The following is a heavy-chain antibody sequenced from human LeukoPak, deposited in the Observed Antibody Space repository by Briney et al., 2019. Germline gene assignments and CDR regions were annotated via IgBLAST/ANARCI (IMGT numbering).Heavy chain of an antibody. CDR1: GFTFSSYG. CDR3: AKGHGCFDY. Sequence: GGSLRLSCAASGFTFSSYGMSWVRQAPGKGLEWVAVISYDGSNKYYADSVKGRFTISRDNSKNTLYLQMNSLRAEDTAVYYCAKGHGCFDYWGQGTLVTVSS. J-gene: IGHJ4*02. CDR2: ISYDGSNK. V-gene: IGHV3-30*18. D-gene: IGHD2-2*03.